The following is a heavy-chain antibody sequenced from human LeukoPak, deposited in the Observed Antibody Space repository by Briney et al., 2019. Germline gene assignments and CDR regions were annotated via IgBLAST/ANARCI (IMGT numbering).Heavy chain of an antibody. D-gene: IGHD5-18*01. Sequence: GGSLRLSCAASGLTFSSYEMNWVRQAPGKGLERVSYISRSGNTIFYADSVKGRFTISRDNAKNSLYLQMNSLRAEDTAVYYCAREVAAMVMYYGMDVWGKGTTVTVSS. CDR2: ISRSGNTI. J-gene: IGHJ6*04. CDR1: GLTFSSYE. CDR3: AREVAAMVMYYGMDV. V-gene: IGHV3-48*03.